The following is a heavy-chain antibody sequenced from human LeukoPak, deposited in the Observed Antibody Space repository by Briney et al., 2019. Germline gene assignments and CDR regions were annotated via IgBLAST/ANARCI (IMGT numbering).Heavy chain of an antibody. D-gene: IGHD2-2*01. CDR1: GGSISSYY. CDR2: IYTSGST. V-gene: IGHV4-4*07. Sequence: SETLSLTCTVSGGSISSYYWSWIRQPVGKGLEWIGRIYTSGSTNYNPSLKSRVTMSVDTSKNQFSLKLSSVTAADTAVYYCARDLVVPAAIPAYWGQGTLVTVSS. J-gene: IGHJ4*02. CDR3: ARDLVVPAAIPAY.